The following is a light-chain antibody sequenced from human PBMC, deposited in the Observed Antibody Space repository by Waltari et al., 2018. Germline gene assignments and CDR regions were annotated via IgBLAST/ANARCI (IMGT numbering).Light chain of an antibody. CDR2: AAS. V-gene: IGKV1D-16*01. CDR1: QGISSW. J-gene: IGKJ4*01. CDR3: QQYNSYPLT. Sequence: DIQMTQSPSSLSASVGDRVTITCRASQGISSWLAWYQQKPEKTPKSLMYAASTLQSGVPSRFGGSGSGTDCTRTISSLQPEDVATYYCQQYNSYPLTFGGGTKVEIK.